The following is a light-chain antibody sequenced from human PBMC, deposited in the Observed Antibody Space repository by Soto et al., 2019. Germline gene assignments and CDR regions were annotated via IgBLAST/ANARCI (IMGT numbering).Light chain of an antibody. Sequence: DIQMTQSPSTLPASVGDTVTITCRASQSINTYLNWYQQKPGKAPKLLIYGASSLRSGVPLRFSGSGSGTDFTLTISSLEPEDFATYYCQESFSSLWGTCGQGTKVDNK. J-gene: IGKJ1*01. CDR1: QSINTY. V-gene: IGKV1-39*01. CDR3: QESFSSLWGT. CDR2: GAS.